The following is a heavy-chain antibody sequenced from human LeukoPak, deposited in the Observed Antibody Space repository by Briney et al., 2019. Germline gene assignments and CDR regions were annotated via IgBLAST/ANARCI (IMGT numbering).Heavy chain of an antibody. D-gene: IGHD7-27*01. Sequence: PSETLSLTCSVSGGSISNYFWTWLRQPPGKGLEWIGYIYSSGSTYYNPSPKSRVTISVDTSKNRFSLKLSTVTAADTAVYYCARRPTGDPKFDYWGQGTLVTVSS. CDR2: IYSSGST. J-gene: IGHJ4*02. CDR1: GGSISNYF. CDR3: ARRPTGDPKFDY. V-gene: IGHV4-59*08.